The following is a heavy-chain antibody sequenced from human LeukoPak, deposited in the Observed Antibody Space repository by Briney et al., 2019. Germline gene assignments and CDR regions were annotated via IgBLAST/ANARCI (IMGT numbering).Heavy chain of an antibody. CDR3: AKGFGRYYFDY. D-gene: IGHD3-10*01. V-gene: IGHV3-30-3*01. CDR1: GFTFSSYA. J-gene: IGHJ4*02. Sequence: GRSLRLSCAASGFTFSSYAMHWVRQAPGKGLEWVAVISYDGSNKYYADSVKGRFTISRDNSKNTLYLQMNSLRAEDTAVYYCAKGFGRYYFDYWGQGTLVTVSS. CDR2: ISYDGSNK.